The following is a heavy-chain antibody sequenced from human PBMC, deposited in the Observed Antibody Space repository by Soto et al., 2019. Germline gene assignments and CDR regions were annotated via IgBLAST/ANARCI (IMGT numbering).Heavy chain of an antibody. CDR1: GGSFSGYY. V-gene: IGHV4-34*01. CDR3: ARVVRVVAARPYNLFDP. CDR2: INHSGST. J-gene: IGHJ5*02. D-gene: IGHD6-6*01. Sequence: QVQLQQWGAGLLKPSETLSLTCAVYGGSFSGYYWSWIRQPPGKGLEWIGEINHSGSTNYNPSLKSRVTISVDTSKNQFSLKLSSVTAADTAVYYCARVVRVVAARPYNLFDPWGQGTLVTVSS.